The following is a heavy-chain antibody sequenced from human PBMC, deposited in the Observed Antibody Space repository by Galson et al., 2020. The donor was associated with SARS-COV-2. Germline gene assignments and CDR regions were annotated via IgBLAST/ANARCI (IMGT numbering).Heavy chain of an antibody. CDR1: GGSFSGYY. Sequence: SETLSLTCAVYGGSFSGYYWSWIRQPPGKGLEWIGEINHSGSTNYNPSLKSRVTISVDTSKNQFSLKLSSVTAADTAVYYCARARYYYDSSGYYSVYYFDYWGQGTLVTVSS. CDR2: INHSGST. V-gene: IGHV4-34*01. D-gene: IGHD3-22*01. J-gene: IGHJ4*02. CDR3: ARARYYYDSSGYYSVYYFDY.